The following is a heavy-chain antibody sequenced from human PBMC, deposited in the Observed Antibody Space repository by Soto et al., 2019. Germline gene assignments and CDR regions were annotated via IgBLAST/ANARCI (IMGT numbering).Heavy chain of an antibody. CDR1: GGSFSGYY. Sequence: SETLSLTCAVYGGSFSGYYWSWIRQPPGRGLEWIGEINHSGSTNYNPSLKSRVTISVDTSKNQFSLKLSSVTAADTAVYYCARGPRPYSRSSLSYWGQGTLVTVSS. D-gene: IGHD6-6*01. CDR2: INHSGST. V-gene: IGHV4-34*01. CDR3: ARGPRPYSRSSLSY. J-gene: IGHJ4*02.